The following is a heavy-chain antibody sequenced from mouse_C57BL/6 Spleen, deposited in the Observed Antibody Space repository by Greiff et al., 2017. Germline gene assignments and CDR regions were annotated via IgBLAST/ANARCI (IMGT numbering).Heavy chain of an antibody. J-gene: IGHJ4*01. CDR1: GYAFSSYW. CDR2: IYPGDGDT. CDR3: AREAPGDYDNAMDY. D-gene: IGHD2-4*01. Sequence: VQLQQSGAELVKPGASVKISCKASGYAFSSYWMNWVKQRPGKGLEWIGQIYPGDGDTNYNGKFKGKATLTADKSSSTAYMQLSSLTSEDSAVYFCAREAPGDYDNAMDYRGQGTSVTVSS. V-gene: IGHV1-80*01.